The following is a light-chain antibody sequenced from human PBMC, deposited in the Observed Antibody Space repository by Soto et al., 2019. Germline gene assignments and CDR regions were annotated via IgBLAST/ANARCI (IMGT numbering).Light chain of an antibody. CDR1: HSVGSN. J-gene: IGKJ4*01. CDR3: QQYKKWPVA. Sequence: VMTQSPTTLSVSPGERATLSCRASHSVGSNLAWYQQNPGQAPRLLIYGASTRATGVPARFSGSGSATQFTLTISSLQPEDFGIYYCQQYKKWPVAFGGGTKVEIK. V-gene: IGKV3-15*01. CDR2: GAS.